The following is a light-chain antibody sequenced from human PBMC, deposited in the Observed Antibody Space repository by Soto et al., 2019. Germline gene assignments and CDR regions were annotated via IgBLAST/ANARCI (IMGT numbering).Light chain of an antibody. J-gene: IGKJ2*01. Sequence: ELVMTQSPATLSVSPGERATLFCRASQRVGSSLAWYQKRPGQALRLLLYGASTRATGIPARFSGSGGGTDFTLTISSLQPEDSAVYYCQQYKHWYTFGQGTILEIK. V-gene: IGKV3-15*01. CDR1: QRVGSS. CDR2: GAS. CDR3: QQYKHWYT.